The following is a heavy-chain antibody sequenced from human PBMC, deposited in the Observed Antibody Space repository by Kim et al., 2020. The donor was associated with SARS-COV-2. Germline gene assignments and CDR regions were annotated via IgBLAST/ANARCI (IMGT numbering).Heavy chain of an antibody. CDR3: AKEGVLYCGMDV. Sequence: IGYADSVKGRFTISRDHAKDSLYLQMNSLSAEDTALYYCAKEGVLYCGMDVWGQGTTVTVSS. V-gene: IGHV3-9*01. J-gene: IGHJ6*02. CDR2: I. D-gene: IGHD1-1*01.